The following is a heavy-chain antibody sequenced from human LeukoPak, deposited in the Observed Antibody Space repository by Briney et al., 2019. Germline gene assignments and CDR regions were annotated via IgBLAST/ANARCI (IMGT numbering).Heavy chain of an antibody. CDR2: ISGSGNTI. J-gene: IGHJ5*02. CDR3: ARDGTSHCYTTCYFDP. CDR1: GFTFGTYN. V-gene: IGHV3-48*01. D-gene: IGHD2-2*02. Sequence: EGSLRLSCAASGFTFGTYNMNWVRQAPGKGLEWISYISGSGNTIYYADSVKGRFTISRDNAKNSLYLQMNSLRADDTAVYYCARDGTSHCYTTCYFDPWGQGTLVTVSS.